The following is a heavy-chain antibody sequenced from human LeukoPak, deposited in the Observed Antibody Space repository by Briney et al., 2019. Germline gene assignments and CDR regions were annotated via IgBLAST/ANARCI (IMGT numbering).Heavy chain of an antibody. J-gene: IGHJ4*02. Sequence: PSETLSLTCAVYGGSFSGYYWSWIRQPPGKGLEWIGEINHSGSTYYNPSLKSRVTISVDTSKNQFSLKLSSVTAADTAVYYCASHYSGSYSFDYWGQGTLVTVSS. CDR2: INHSGST. D-gene: IGHD1-26*01. CDR1: GGSFSGYY. CDR3: ASHYSGSYSFDY. V-gene: IGHV4-34*01.